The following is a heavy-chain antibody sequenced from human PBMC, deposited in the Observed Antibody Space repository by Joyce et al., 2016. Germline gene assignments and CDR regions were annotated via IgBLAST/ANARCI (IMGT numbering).Heavy chain of an antibody. CDR2: IRSKANGYAT. CDR1: GFNFSGSA. CDR3: TANLLVVPGTMDHSDV. J-gene: IGHJ6*04. Sequence: EVQLVESGGGLVQRGGSLKVSCAASGFNFSGSAMHWVRQASGKGLEWVGRIRSKANGYATAYAASMKGRFTISRDDSKKMAYLQMNSLKTEDTAVYYCTANLLVVPGTMDHSDVWGKGTTVTVSS. D-gene: IGHD6-19*01. V-gene: IGHV3-73*02.